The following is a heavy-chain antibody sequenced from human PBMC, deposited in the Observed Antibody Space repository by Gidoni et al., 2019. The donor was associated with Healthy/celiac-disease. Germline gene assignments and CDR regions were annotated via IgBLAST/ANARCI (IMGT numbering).Heavy chain of an antibody. Sequence: QVQLQQWGAGLLKPSETLSLTCAVYGGSFSGYYWSWIRQPPGKGLEWIGEINHSGSTNYNPSLKSRVTISVDTSKNQFSLKLSSVTAADTAVYYCARYRPKVATINSGFDYWGQGTLVTVSS. CDR2: INHSGST. J-gene: IGHJ4*02. D-gene: IGHD5-12*01. CDR3: ARYRPKVATINSGFDY. V-gene: IGHV4-34*01. CDR1: GGSFSGYY.